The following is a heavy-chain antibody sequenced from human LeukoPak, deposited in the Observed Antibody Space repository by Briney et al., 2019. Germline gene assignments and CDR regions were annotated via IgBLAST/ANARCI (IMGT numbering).Heavy chain of an antibody. Sequence: GRSLRLSCAASGFTFSSYEMNWVRQAPGKGLEWVSYISSSGSTIYYADSVKGRFTISRDNAKNSLYLQMNSLRAEDTAVYYCARDFYGDYVSGTFDYWGQGTLVTVSS. V-gene: IGHV3-48*03. CDR3: ARDFYGDYVSGTFDY. J-gene: IGHJ4*02. CDR1: GFTFSSYE. CDR2: ISSSGSTI. D-gene: IGHD4-17*01.